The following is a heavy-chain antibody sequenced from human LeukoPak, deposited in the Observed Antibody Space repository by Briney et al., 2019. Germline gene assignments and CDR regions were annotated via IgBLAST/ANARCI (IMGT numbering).Heavy chain of an antibody. V-gene: IGHV4-39*01. J-gene: IGHJ4*02. D-gene: IGHD3-22*01. CDR3: ARAQSYELDIQGSRYYYDSSEPMYYFDY. Sequence: SETLSLTCTVSGGSISSSSYYWGWIRQPPGKGLEWIGSIYYSGSTYYNPSLKSRVTISVDTSKNQFSLKLSSVTAADTAVYYCARAQSYELDIQGSRYYYDSSEPMYYFDYWGQGTLVTVSS. CDR1: GGSISSSSYY. CDR2: IYYSGST.